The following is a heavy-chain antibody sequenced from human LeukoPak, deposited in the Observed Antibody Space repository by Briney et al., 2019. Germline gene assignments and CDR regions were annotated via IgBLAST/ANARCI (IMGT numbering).Heavy chain of an antibody. D-gene: IGHD6-19*01. CDR2: IKSKTYGETT. CDR1: GFTFSNAW. V-gene: IGHV3-15*01. Sequence: GGSLRLSCAASGFTFSNAWMSWVRQAPGKGLEWVGRIKSKTYGETTDYAAPVKGRFTISRDDSENTLYLQMNSLKTEDTAVYYCAKDVVDEGLVFLRSNDAFDIWGQGTMVTVSS. J-gene: IGHJ3*02. CDR3: AKDVVDEGLVFLRSNDAFDI.